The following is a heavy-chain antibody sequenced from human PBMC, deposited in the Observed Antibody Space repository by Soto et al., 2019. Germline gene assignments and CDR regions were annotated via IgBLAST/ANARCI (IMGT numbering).Heavy chain of an antibody. Sequence: QVQLVQSGAEVKKPGSSVKVSCKASGGTSNKYSFSWVRQAPGQGLEWMGGIMPVFGTPSYAQKCQGRVTITADESTNTFYMELSSLRSEDTAVYYCARAFRYYYDTSGYYPFDYWGQGTLVTVSS. V-gene: IGHV1-69*01. D-gene: IGHD3-22*01. J-gene: IGHJ4*02. CDR2: IMPVFGTP. CDR3: ARAFRYYYDTSGYYPFDY. CDR1: GGTSNKYS.